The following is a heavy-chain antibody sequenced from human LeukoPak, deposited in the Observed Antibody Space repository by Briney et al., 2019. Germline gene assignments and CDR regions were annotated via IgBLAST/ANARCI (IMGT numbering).Heavy chain of an antibody. D-gene: IGHD6-13*01. CDR1: GYTFSTYG. CDR2: ISTYNGNT. V-gene: IGHV1-18*01. J-gene: IGHJ4*02. Sequence: ASVKVSCKPSGYTFSTYGISWVRQAPGQGLEWMGWISTYNGNTYYALKLQGRVTMTTNTSTSTAYMELRSLRSDDTAVYYCAKDKGIAAAGRFTYNYWGQGTLVTVSS. CDR3: AKDKGIAAAGRFTYNY.